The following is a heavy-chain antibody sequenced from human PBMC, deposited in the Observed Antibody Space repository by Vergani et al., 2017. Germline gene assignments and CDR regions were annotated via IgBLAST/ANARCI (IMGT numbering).Heavy chain of an antibody. D-gene: IGHD3-10*01. J-gene: IGHJ6*02. CDR3: ASEWPIWEYYYGAGSCYTRDTYYYYYGMDV. CDR1: GGTFSSYA. V-gene: IGHV1-69*04. Sequence: QVQLVQSGAEVKKPGSSVKVSCKASGGTFSSYAISWVRQAPGQGLEWMGRIIPILGIANYAQKFQGRVTITAAKSTSTSCMELGSLRSEDTAVYYCASEWPIWEYYYGAGSCYTRDTYYYYYGMDVWGQGTTVTVSS. CDR2: IIPILGIA.